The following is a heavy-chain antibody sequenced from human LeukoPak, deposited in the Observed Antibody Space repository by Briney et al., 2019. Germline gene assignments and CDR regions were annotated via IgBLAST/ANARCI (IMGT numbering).Heavy chain of an antibody. D-gene: IGHD1-26*01. CDR2: INHSGST. Sequence: SETLSLTCAVYGGSFSGYYWSWIRQPPGKGLEWIGEINHSGSTNYNPSLKSRVAISVNTSKNQFSLKLSSVTAADTAVYYCAGQWELRYYGMDVWGQGTTVTVSS. CDR1: GGSFSGYY. CDR3: AGQWELRYYGMDV. V-gene: IGHV4-34*01. J-gene: IGHJ6*02.